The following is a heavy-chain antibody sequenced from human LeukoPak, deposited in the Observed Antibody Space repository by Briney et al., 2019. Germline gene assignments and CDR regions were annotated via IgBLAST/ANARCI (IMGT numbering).Heavy chain of an antibody. CDR2: ISWDGGST. D-gene: IGHD6-19*01. CDR3: AKDSSWEKQWLYFDY. J-gene: IGHJ4*02. V-gene: IGHV3-43*01. CDR1: GFTFSSYS. Sequence: PGGSLRLSCAASGFTFSSYSMNWVRQAPGKGLEWVSLISWDGGSTYYADSVKGRFTISRDNSKNSLYLQMNSLGTEDTALYYCAKDSSWEKQWLYFDYWGQGTLVTVSS.